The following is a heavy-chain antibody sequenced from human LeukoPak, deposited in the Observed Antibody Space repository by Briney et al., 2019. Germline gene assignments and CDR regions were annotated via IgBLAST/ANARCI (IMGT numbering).Heavy chain of an antibody. CDR1: GGTFSSYA. Sequence: SSVKVSCKASGGTFSSYAISWVRQAPGQGLEWMGGIIPIFGTANYAQKFQGRVTITTDESTRTAYMELSSLRSEDTAVYYCARDSRSSWYRGYYYYMDVWGKGTTVTVSS. D-gene: IGHD6-13*01. J-gene: IGHJ6*03. CDR2: IIPIFGTA. CDR3: ARDSRSSWYRGYYYYMDV. V-gene: IGHV1-69*05.